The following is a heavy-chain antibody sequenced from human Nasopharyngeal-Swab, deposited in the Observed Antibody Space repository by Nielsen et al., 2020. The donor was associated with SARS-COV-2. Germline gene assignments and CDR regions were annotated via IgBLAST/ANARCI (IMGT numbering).Heavy chain of an antibody. CDR1: GFTFSSYG. CDR3: ASHYDSSGYYYGY. Sequence: GESLKISCAASGFTFSSYGMHWVRQAPGKGLEWVAVIWYDGSNKYYADSVKGRFTISRDNSKNTLYLQMNSLRAEDTAVYYCASHYDSSGYYYGYWGQGTLVTVSS. V-gene: IGHV3-33*01. J-gene: IGHJ4*02. D-gene: IGHD3-22*01. CDR2: IWYDGSNK.